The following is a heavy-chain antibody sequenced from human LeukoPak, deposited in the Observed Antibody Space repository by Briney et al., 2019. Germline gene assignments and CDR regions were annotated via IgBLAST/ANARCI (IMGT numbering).Heavy chain of an antibody. CDR1: GYTFSSYG. CDR3: ARIPVDTAMADVSLFYY. J-gene: IGHJ4*02. Sequence: GAPVKASCKASGYTFSSYGISWVRQAPGHGLEWMGWISAYNGNTNYAQKLQGRVTMTTDTSTSTAYMELRSLRSDDTAVYYCARIPVDTAMADVSLFYYWRQGTLVTVSS. CDR2: ISAYNGNT. V-gene: IGHV1-18*04. D-gene: IGHD5-18*01.